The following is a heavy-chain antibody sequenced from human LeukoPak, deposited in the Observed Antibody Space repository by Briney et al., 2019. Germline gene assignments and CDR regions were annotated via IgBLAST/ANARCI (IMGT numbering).Heavy chain of an antibody. CDR2: IYHSGST. CDR1: GGSISSYY. D-gene: IGHD2/OR15-2a*01. V-gene: IGHV4-59*12. CDR3: ARGSMYYYYGMDV. Sequence: SETLSLTCTVSGGSISSYYWSWIRQPPGKGLEWIGYIYHSGSTYYNPSLKSRVTISVDRSKNQFSLKLSSVTAADTAVYYCARGSMYYYYGMDVWGQGTTVTVSS. J-gene: IGHJ6*02.